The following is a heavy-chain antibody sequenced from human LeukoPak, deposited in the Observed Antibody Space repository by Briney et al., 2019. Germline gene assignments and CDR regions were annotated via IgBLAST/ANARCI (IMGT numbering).Heavy chain of an antibody. Sequence: GGSLRLSCAASGFTFSSYWMHWVRQAPGKGLVWVSRINTDGSSTSYADSVKGRFTISRDNAKNSLYLQMNSLRAEDTAVYYCARVRCSSTSCPYYYYMDVWGKGTTVTVSS. CDR3: ARVRCSSTSCPYYYYMDV. J-gene: IGHJ6*03. CDR2: INTDGSST. D-gene: IGHD2-2*01. CDR1: GFTFSSYW. V-gene: IGHV3-74*01.